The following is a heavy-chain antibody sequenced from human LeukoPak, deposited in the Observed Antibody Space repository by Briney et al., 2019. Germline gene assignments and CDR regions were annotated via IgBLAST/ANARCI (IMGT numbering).Heavy chain of an antibody. CDR3: ARGPYQLPPVFWHSY. Sequence: GGSLRLSCAASGFTFSSYGMHWVRQAPGKGLEWVAIIWYDGSNKYYADSLKGRFTISRDNAKNSLYLQMNSLSDEDTAVYYCARGPYQLPPVFWHSYWGQGTLVTVSS. D-gene: IGHD2-2*01. CDR2: IWYDGSNK. J-gene: IGHJ4*02. V-gene: IGHV3-33*01. CDR1: GFTFSSYG.